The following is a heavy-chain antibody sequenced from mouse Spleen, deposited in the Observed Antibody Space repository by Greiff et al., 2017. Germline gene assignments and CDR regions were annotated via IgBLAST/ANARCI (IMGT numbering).Heavy chain of an antibody. J-gene: IGHJ4*01. CDR3: ARFYYGSSYGMDY. CDR1: GYTFPSYW. Sequence: VQLQQPGAELVKPGASVKMSCKASGYTFPSYWITWVKQRPGQGLEWIGDIYPGSGSTNYNEKFKSKATLTVDTSSSTAYMQLSSLTSEDSAVYYCARFYYGSSYGMDYWGQGTSVTVSS. CDR2: IYPGSGST. V-gene: IGHV1-55*01. D-gene: IGHD1-1*01.